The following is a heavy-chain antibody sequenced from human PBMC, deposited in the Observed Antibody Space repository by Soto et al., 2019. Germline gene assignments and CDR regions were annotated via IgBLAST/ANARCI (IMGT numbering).Heavy chain of an antibody. CDR2: INHSGST. V-gene: IGHV4-34*01. D-gene: IGHD2-15*01. CDR1: GGSFSGYY. CDR3: AGSGGSSLGAWDY. J-gene: IGHJ4*02. Sequence: QVQLQQWGAGLLKPSETLSLTCAVYGGSFSGYYWSWIRQPPGKGLEWIGEINHSGSTNYNPSLKSRVTISVDTSKNQFSLKLSSVTAADTAVYYCAGSGGSSLGAWDYWGQGTLVTVSS.